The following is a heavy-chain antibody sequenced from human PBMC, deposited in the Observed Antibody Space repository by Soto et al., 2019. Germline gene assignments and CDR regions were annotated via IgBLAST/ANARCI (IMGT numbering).Heavy chain of an antibody. CDR2: ISGSGNTI. J-gene: IGHJ4*02. CDR1: GFSFSDYF. D-gene: IGHD3-10*01. V-gene: IGHV3-11*01. Sequence: QVQLVESGGTLVKPGGSLRLSCAASGFSFSDYFMSWIRQVPGKRLEWLSYISGSGNTIFYADSVKGRFTISRDNAKNSLYLQMNSLRADDTAVYYCARRSTMVTYFDYWGQGTLVAVSS. CDR3: ARRSTMVTYFDY.